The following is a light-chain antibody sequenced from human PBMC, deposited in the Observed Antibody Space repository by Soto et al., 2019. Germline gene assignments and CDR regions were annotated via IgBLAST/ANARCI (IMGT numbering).Light chain of an antibody. CDR3: SSFTGSFTHV. V-gene: IGLV2-14*03. CDR1: SGDIGGYNY. CDR2: DVT. Sequence: QSVLTQPASVSGSPGQSITISCAGTSGDIGGYNYVSWYQQHPGKAPKLIIFDVTDRPSGVSDRFSGSKSGNTASLTISGLRPGDEADYYCSSFTGSFTHVFGTGTKVTV. J-gene: IGLJ1*01.